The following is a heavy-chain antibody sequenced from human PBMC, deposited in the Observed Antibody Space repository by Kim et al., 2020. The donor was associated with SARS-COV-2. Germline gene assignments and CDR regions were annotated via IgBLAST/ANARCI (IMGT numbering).Heavy chain of an antibody. Sequence: ADSVKGRFTISRDNAKNTLYLQMNSLRAEDTAVYYCATRAAAGTGGVLQHWGQGTLVPVSS. V-gene: IGHV3-74*01. CDR3: ATRAAAGTGGVLQH. J-gene: IGHJ1*01. D-gene: IGHD6-13*01.